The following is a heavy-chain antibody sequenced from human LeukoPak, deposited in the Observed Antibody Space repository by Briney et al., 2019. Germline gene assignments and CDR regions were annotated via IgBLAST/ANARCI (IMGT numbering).Heavy chain of an antibody. V-gene: IGHV4-34*01. D-gene: IGHD1-14*01. CDR1: GGSFSGYY. CDR3: ARGRYLPLYFDY. J-gene: IGHJ4*02. CDR2: INHSGST. Sequence: SETLSLTCAVYGGSFSGYYWSWNRQPPGKGLEWIGEINHSGSTNYNPSLKSRVTISVDTSKNQFSLKLSSVTAADTAVYYCARGRYLPLYFDYWGQGTLVTVSS.